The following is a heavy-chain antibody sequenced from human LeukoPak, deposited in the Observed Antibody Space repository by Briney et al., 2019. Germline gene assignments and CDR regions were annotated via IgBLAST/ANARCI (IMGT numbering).Heavy chain of an antibody. D-gene: IGHD6-13*01. Sequence: PGGSLRLSCAASGFTFSSYWMHWVRQAPGKGLVWVSRINSDGSSTSYADSVKGRFTISRDNAKNTLYLQMNSLRAEDTAVYYCARGSLWQQLAHFDYWGQGTLVTVSP. CDR1: GFTFSSYW. V-gene: IGHV3-74*01. CDR3: ARGSLWQQLAHFDY. J-gene: IGHJ4*02. CDR2: INSDGSST.